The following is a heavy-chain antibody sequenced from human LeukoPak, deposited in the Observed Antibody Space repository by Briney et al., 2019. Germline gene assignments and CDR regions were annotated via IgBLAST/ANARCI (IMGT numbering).Heavy chain of an antibody. V-gene: IGHV3-30*18. CDR2: ISYDGINN. CDR1: GFTFSSYG. J-gene: IGHJ4*02. Sequence: PGGSLRLSCTASGFTFSSYGMHWVRQAPGKGLEWVAVISYDGINNYYADSVKSRFTISRDNSKNTLYLQMSSLKTEDTAVYYCAKRGDGGHKSLEYWGQGTLVIVSS. CDR3: AKRGDGGHKSLEY. D-gene: IGHD3-16*01.